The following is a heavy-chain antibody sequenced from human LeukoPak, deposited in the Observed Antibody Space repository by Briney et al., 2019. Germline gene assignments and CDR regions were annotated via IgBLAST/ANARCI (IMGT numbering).Heavy chain of an antibody. V-gene: IGHV1-69*04. Sequence: SVTVSCKASGGTFSSYAISWVRQAPGQGLEWMGRIIPILGIANYAQKFQGRVTITADKSTSTAYMELSSLRSEDTAVYYCARGGGPLNYWGQGTLVTVSS. CDR3: ARGGGPLNY. CDR2: IIPILGIA. J-gene: IGHJ4*02. D-gene: IGHD3-16*01. CDR1: GGTFSSYA.